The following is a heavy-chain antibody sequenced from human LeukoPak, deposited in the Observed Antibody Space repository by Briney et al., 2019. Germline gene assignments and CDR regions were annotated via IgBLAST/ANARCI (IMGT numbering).Heavy chain of an antibody. CDR3: ARYLAARVIGSRGFDY. CDR2: INHSGST. CDR1: GGSFSGYY. V-gene: IGHV4-34*01. J-gene: IGHJ4*02. D-gene: IGHD6-6*01. Sequence: SETLSLTCAVYGGSFSGYYWSWIRQPPGKGLEWIWEINHSGSTNYNPPLKSGVTITVDTSKNQFSLKLSSVTAADTAVYYCARYLAARVIGSRGFDYWGQGTLVTVSS.